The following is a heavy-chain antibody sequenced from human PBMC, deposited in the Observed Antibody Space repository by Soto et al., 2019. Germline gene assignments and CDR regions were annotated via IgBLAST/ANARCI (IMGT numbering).Heavy chain of an antibody. J-gene: IGHJ4*02. CDR2: SSATGAGT. CDR1: GFTFSSYG. CDR3: AKDRRAGGNYGFYSDF. D-gene: IGHD1-7*01. Sequence: GGSLRLSCTASGFTFSSYGMTWVRQAPGKGLEWVSFSSATGAGTYYADSVKGRFTISRDNSKNTLYLQMTSLRADDTAVYYCAKDRRAGGNYGFYSDFWGQGALVTVSS. V-gene: IGHV3-23*01.